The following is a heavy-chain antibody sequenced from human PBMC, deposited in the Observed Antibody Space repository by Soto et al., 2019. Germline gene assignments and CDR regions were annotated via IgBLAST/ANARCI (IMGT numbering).Heavy chain of an antibody. CDR3: IIDHVRALDDFEI. CDR1: GFTFSNAW. Sequence: EVQLVESGGGLVKPGGSLRLSCAASGFTFSNAWMSWVRQAPGKGLEWVGRIKSKTDGGTTDYAAPVKGRFTISRDDSKNKLYLQMKRLKTESTAVYYCIIDHVRALDDFEIWGQGTM. J-gene: IGHJ3*02. CDR2: IKSKTDGGTT. V-gene: IGHV3-15*01.